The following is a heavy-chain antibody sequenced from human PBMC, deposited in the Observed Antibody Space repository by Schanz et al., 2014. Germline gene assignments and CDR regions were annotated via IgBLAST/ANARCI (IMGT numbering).Heavy chain of an antibody. J-gene: IGHJ4*02. Sequence: QVQLVQSGGEVKKPGASVKVSCKASGYTFTGYYMNWVRQAPGQGLEWMGWINPNSGETNYEQKFKGRVTLTSDTSISTAFMELSGLTSDDTATYYCVKTDAGWRFDYWGQGTLVIVSS. D-gene: IGHD6-19*01. CDR2: INPNSGET. V-gene: IGHV1-2*02. CDR3: VKTDAGWRFDY. CDR1: GYTFTGYY.